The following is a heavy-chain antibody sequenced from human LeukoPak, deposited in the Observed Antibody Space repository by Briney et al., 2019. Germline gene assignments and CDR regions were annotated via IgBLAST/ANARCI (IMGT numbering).Heavy chain of an antibody. Sequence: SETLSFTCTVSGGSISSYYWSWIRQPPGKGLEWIGYIYYSGSTNYNPSLKSRVTISVDTSKNQFSLKLSSVTAADTAVYYCARHGVVVPAASFDYWGQGTLVTVSS. J-gene: IGHJ4*02. D-gene: IGHD2-2*01. V-gene: IGHV4-59*08. CDR3: ARHGVVVPAASFDY. CDR1: GGSISSYY. CDR2: IYYSGST.